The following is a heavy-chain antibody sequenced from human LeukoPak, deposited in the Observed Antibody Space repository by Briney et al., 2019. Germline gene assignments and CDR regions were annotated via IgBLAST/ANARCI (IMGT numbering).Heavy chain of an antibody. J-gene: IGHJ5*02. CDR2: MNPNSGNT. D-gene: IGHD2-2*01. V-gene: IGHV1-8*03. CDR1: GYTFTSYD. CDR3: ARGFVVVPGRKNWFDP. Sequence: ASVKVSCKASGYTFTSYDINWVRQATGQGLEWMGWMNPNSGNTGYAQKFQGRVTTTRNTSISTAYMELSSLRSEDTAVYYCARGFVVVPGRKNWFDPWGQGTLVTVSS.